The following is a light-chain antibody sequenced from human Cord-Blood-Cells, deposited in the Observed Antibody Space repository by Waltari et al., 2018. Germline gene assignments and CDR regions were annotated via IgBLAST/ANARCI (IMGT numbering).Light chain of an antibody. Sequence: QSALTQPPSVSGSPGQSVTISCTGTSSDVGSYNRVSWYQQPPGTAPKLMIYEVSNRPSGVPDRFSGSKSGNTASLTISGLQGEDGADYYCSSYTSSSTYVVFGGGTKLTVL. CDR3: SSYTSSSTYVV. CDR2: EVS. V-gene: IGLV2-18*02. J-gene: IGLJ2*01. CDR1: SSDVGSYNR.